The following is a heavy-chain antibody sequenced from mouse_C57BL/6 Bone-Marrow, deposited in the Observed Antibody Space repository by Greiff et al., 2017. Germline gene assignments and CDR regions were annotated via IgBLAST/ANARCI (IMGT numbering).Heavy chain of an antibody. CDR2: ISDGGSYT. D-gene: IGHD2-2*01. CDR3: ARGEGIYYGYDDAMDF. Sequence: EVMLVESGGGLVKPGGSLKLSCAASGFTFSSYAMSWVRQTPEKRLEWVATISDGGSYTYYPDHVTGRFTISRDNAKNSLYRQMSHLKSEDTAMYYCARGEGIYYGYDDAMDFWGQGTSVTVSS. CDR1: GFTFSSYA. J-gene: IGHJ4*01. V-gene: IGHV5-4*03.